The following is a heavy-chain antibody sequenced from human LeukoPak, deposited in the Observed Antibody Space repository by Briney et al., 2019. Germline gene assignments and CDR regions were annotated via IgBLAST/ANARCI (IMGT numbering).Heavy chain of an antibody. D-gene: IGHD2-15*01. CDR1: GFTFSSYA. J-gene: IGHJ4*02. CDR3: TTGGVVVVVAATLADY. V-gene: IGHV3-30-3*01. CDR2: ISYDGSNK. Sequence: GGSLRLSCAASGFTFSSYAMHWVRQAPGKGLEWVAVISYDGSNKYYADSVKGRFTISRDNSKNTLYLQMNSLKTEDTAVYYCTTGGVVVVVAATLADYWGQGTLVTVSS.